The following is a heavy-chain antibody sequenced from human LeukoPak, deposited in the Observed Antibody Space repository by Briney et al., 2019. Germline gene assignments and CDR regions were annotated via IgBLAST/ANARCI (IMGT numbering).Heavy chain of an antibody. V-gene: IGHV3-21*01. Sequence: GGSLRLSCAASGFTFSSYSMNWVRQAPGKGLEWVSSISSSSSYIYYVDSVKGRFTISRDNAKNSLYLQMNSLRAEDTAVYYCASYNGYCSSTSCPSHWGQGTLVTVSS. CDR2: ISSSSSYI. CDR1: GFTFSSYS. D-gene: IGHD2-2*01. J-gene: IGHJ4*02. CDR3: ASYNGYCSSTSCPSH.